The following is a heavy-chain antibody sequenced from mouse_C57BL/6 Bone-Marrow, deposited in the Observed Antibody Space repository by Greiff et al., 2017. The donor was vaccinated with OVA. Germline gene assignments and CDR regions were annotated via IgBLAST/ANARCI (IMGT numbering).Heavy chain of an antibody. CDR2: INPNNGGT. Sequence: EVQLQQSGPELVKPGASVKISCKASGYTFTDYYMNWVKQSHGKSLEWIGDINPNNGGTSYNQKFKGKATLTVDKSSSTAYMELRSLTSEDSAVYYCASRDYDYDGEGYYAMDYWGQGTSVTVSS. V-gene: IGHV1-26*01. CDR1: GYTFTDYY. D-gene: IGHD2-4*01. J-gene: IGHJ4*01. CDR3: ASRDYDYDGEGYYAMDY.